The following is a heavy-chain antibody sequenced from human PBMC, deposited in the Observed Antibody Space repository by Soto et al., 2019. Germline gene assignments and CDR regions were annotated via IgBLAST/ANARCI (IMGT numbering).Heavy chain of an antibody. CDR3: ASRYYDYVWGSYRYRFGAFDI. D-gene: IGHD3-16*02. CDR2: IYYSGST. J-gene: IGHJ3*02. Sequence: SETLSLTCTVSGGSISSSSYYWGWIRQPPGKGLEWIGSIYYSGSTYHNPSLKSRVTISVDTSKNQFSLKLSSVTAADTAVYYCASRYYDYVWGSYRYRFGAFDIWGQGTMVTVSS. CDR1: GGSISSSSYY. V-gene: IGHV4-39*01.